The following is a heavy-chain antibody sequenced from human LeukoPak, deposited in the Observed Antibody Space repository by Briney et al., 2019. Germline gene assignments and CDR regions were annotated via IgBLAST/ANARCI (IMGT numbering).Heavy chain of an antibody. CDR1: GGSFSGYY. CDR2: INRSGST. CDR3: ARDGYYDILTGPFHDAFDI. J-gene: IGHJ3*02. D-gene: IGHD3-9*01. Sequence: SETLSLTCAVYGGSFSGYYWSWTRQPPGKGLEWIGEINRSGSTNYNPSLKSRVTISVDTSKNQFSLKLSSVTAADTAVYYCARDGYYDILTGPFHDAFDIWGQGTMVTVSS. V-gene: IGHV4-34*01.